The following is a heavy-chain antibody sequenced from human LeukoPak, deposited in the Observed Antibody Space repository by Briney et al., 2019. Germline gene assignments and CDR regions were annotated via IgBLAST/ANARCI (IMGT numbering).Heavy chain of an antibody. D-gene: IGHD5-12*01. CDR3: ARHGVASLSYVAFDY. CDR1: GYSFTSYL. CDR2: IYPGDSDT. Sequence: GESLKISCKGSGYSFTSYLIGWVRQMPGKGLEWMGIIYPGDSDTRYSPSFQGQVTISADKSISTAYLQWSSLKTSDTAMYYCARHGVASLSYVAFDYWGQGTLVTVSS. J-gene: IGHJ4*02. V-gene: IGHV5-51*01.